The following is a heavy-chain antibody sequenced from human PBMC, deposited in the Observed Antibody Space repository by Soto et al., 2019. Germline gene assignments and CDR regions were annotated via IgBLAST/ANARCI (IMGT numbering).Heavy chain of an antibody. V-gene: IGHV3-9*01. Sequence: EVQLVESGGGLIQPGGSLRLSCAASGFTFDHHAMHWVRQAPGKGLEWVSGISWNSATIGYADSMKGRFTISRDNAKNSLYLQVDSLRAADTAFYYCAKGRTNSLRSCLDVWGPGTTVIVSS. D-gene: IGHD3-3*01. CDR3: AKGRTNSLRSCLDV. J-gene: IGHJ6*02. CDR2: ISWNSATI. CDR1: GFTFDHHA.